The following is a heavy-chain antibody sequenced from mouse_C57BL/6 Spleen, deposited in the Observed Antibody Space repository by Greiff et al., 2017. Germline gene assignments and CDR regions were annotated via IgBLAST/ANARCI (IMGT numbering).Heavy chain of an antibody. J-gene: IGHJ4*01. Sequence: VQLQQSGAELARPGASVKMSCKASGYTFTSYTMHWVKQRPGQGLEWIGYINPSSGYTKYNQKFKDKATLTADKSSSTAYMQLSSLTSEDSAVYYCARVPSTVVADYYAMDYWGQGTSVTVSS. D-gene: IGHD1-1*01. CDR2: INPSSGYT. CDR3: ARVPSTVVADYYAMDY. V-gene: IGHV1-4*01. CDR1: GYTFTSYT.